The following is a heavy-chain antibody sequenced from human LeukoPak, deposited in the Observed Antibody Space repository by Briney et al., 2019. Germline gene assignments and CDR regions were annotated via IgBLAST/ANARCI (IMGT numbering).Heavy chain of an antibody. Sequence: GGSLRLSCVASGFIYSRYSMNWVRQAPGKGLEWVSTISSGSDYLYHADSVRGRFTVSRDNARNSLYLQMNSLRAEDTAVYYCAKTLSSSWYAGEYFQHWGQGTLVTVSS. J-gene: IGHJ1*01. V-gene: IGHV3-21*04. CDR1: GFIYSRYS. D-gene: IGHD6-13*01. CDR3: AKTLSSSWYAGEYFQH. CDR2: ISSGSDYL.